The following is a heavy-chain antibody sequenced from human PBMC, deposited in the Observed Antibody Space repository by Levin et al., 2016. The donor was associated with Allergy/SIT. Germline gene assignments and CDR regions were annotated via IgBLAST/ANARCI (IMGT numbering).Heavy chain of an antibody. J-gene: IGHJ4*02. CDR2: INSDSSTI. V-gene: IGHV3-48*02. D-gene: IGHD3-10*01. CDR1: GFTFSAYS. Sequence: GSLRLSCEASGFTFSAYSLNWVRQAPGKGLEWLSYINSDSSTIYYAASVRGRFFISRDNARNSLSLKMYSLTDEDTAVYFCARATRSFDYWGQGTPVTVSS. CDR3: ARATRSFDY.